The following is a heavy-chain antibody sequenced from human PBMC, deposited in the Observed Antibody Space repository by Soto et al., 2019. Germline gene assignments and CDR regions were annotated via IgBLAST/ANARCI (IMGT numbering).Heavy chain of an antibody. V-gene: IGHV4-59*01. CDR1: GCSISSYY. Sequence: SETLSLTCAVSGCSISSYYWSWIRQTPGQGLEWIGYLYNTGSTIYTPSLESRVTISVDTSKNQFSLKLNSVTAADTAVYYCARDLWGYCGTDCYPLDVWGPGTTVTVS. CDR3: ARDLWGYCGTDCYPLDV. D-gene: IGHD2-21*02. J-gene: IGHJ6*02. CDR2: LYNTGST.